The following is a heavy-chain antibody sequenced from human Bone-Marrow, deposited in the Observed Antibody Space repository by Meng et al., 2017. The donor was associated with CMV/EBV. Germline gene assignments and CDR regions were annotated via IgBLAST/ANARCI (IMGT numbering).Heavy chain of an antibody. CDR1: GYTFTNYA. CDR2: ISTYNGKA. J-gene: IGHJ4*02. V-gene: IGHV1-18*01. D-gene: IGHD3-3*01. CDR3: ARKPWSGYYGDFDY. Sequence: ASVKVSCKASGYTFTNYAITWVRQAPGQGLEWMGWISTYNGKANYAQKFQDRVTMTTDTSTSIAYMEVRSLRSDDTAVYYCARKPWSGYYGDFDYWGQGTLVTVS.